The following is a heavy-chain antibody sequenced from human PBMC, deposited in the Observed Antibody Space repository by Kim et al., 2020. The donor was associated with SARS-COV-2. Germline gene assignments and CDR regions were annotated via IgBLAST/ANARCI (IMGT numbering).Heavy chain of an antibody. V-gene: IGHV1-18*01. Sequence: QTLEGRVTMTTDTSTSTAYMELRSLRSDDTAVYYCARVGAREATGWFDPWGQGTLVTVSS. CDR3: ARVGAREATGWFDP. J-gene: IGHJ5*02. D-gene: IGHD3-10*01.